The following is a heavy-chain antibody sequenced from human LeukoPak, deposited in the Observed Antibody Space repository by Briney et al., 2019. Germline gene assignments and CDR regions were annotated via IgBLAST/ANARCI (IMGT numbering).Heavy chain of an antibody. V-gene: IGHV3-64D*09. J-gene: IGHJ4*02. CDR1: GFTFSSIA. CDR3: VSGIAATPFDY. D-gene: IGHD2-15*01. CDR2: ISSNGGST. Sequence: QPGGSLRLSCTASGFTFSSIALTWVRQAPGKGLEYVSGISSNGGSTYYADSLKGRFTISRDNSKNTLFLQMSGLRAEDTAVYYCVSGIAATPFDYWGQGTLVTVSS.